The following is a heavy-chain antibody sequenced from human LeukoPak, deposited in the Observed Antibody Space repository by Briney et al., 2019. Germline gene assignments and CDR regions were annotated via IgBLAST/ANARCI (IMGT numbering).Heavy chain of an antibody. V-gene: IGHV1-69*01. D-gene: IGHD4-17*01. J-gene: IGHJ3*02. CDR2: IIPIFGTA. CDR1: GGTFSSYA. CDR3: APGGDYRDDFDM. Sequence: ASVKVSFKASGGTFSSYAISWVRQAPGQGLEWMGGIIPIFGTANYAQKFRGRVSITADESTTTAYLELSRLRSEDTAVYYCAPGGDYRDDFDMWGQGTMVTVSS.